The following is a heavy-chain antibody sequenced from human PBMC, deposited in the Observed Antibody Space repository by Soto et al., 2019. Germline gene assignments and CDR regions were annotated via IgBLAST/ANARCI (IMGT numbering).Heavy chain of an antibody. V-gene: IGHV3-23*01. CDR3: AKDLHLWAL. J-gene: IGHJ4*02. Sequence: QPGGSLRLSCAASGFTFSSYAMRWVRQAPGKGLEWVSSISATGDSTDYADSLKGRFTMSRDNSKHELYLQMNTLRAEDTAIYFCAKDLHLWALWGQGTMVTVSS. D-gene: IGHD5-18*01. CDR1: GFTFSSYA. CDR2: ISATGDST.